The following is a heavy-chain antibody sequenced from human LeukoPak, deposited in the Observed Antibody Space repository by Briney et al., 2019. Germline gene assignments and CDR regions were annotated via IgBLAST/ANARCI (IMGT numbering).Heavy chain of an antibody. Sequence: GGSLRLSCAASGFSFSTYGMHWVRQAPGKGLEWVALISYDGSYKNYADSVKGRFTISRDNSKNTLYLQMNSLRLDDTAVYYCAKALEYYYFGMDVWGQGTTVIVSS. D-gene: IGHD3-3*01. J-gene: IGHJ6*02. V-gene: IGHV3-30*18. CDR2: ISYDGSYK. CDR3: AKALEYYYFGMDV. CDR1: GFSFSTYG.